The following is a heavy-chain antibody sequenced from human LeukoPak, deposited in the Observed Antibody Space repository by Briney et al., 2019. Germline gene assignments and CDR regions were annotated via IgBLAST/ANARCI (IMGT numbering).Heavy chain of an antibody. CDR3: ASHYYDYIWGSYRPFDY. CDR1: GYTFTGYY. CDR2: INPNSGGT. D-gene: IGHD3-16*02. J-gene: IGHJ4*02. V-gene: IGHV1-2*02. Sequence: ASVKVSCKASGYTFTGYYMHWVRQAPGQGLEWMGWINPNSGGTNYAQKFQGRVTMTRDTSISAAYMELSRLRSDDAAVYYCASHYYDYIWGSYRPFDYWGQGTLVTVSS.